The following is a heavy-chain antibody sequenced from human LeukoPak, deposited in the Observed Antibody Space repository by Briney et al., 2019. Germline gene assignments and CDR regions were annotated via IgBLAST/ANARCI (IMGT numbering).Heavy chain of an antibody. CDR1: GGSISSSSYY. V-gene: IGHV4-39*07. J-gene: IGHJ2*01. Sequence: SETLSLTCTVSGGSISSSSYYWGWIRQPPGKGLEWIGSIYYSGSTYYNPSLKSRVTISVDTSKNQFSLKLSSVTAADTAVYYCARGATNWYFDLWGRGTLVTVSS. CDR2: IYYSGST. CDR3: ARGATNWYFDL. D-gene: IGHD1-26*01.